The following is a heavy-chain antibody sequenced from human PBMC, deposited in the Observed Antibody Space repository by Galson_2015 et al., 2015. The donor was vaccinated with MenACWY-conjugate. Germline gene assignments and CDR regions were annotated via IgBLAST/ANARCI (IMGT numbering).Heavy chain of an antibody. D-gene: IGHD6-13*01. Sequence: SLRLSCAASGFTISSSAMHWVRQAPGKGLEWVAVTSYDGSKKYYADSVKGRFTISRDNSKNTLYLQMNSLRDEDTAVYFCARDQQGYNSSLYRSFDYWGQGTLVTVSS. CDR3: ARDQQGYNSSLYRSFDY. CDR2: TSYDGSKK. CDR1: GFTISSSA. V-gene: IGHV3-30*04. J-gene: IGHJ4*02.